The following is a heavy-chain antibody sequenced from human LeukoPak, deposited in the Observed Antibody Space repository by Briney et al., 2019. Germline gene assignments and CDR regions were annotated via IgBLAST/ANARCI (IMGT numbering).Heavy chain of an antibody. Sequence: SETLSLTCAVSGASISGSGYYLGWVRQPPGKGLEWIGNIYYTGSTYYNASLQSRVTISIDMSKNQFSLRLSSVTAADTAMYYCVKSGGYGLIDYWGQGTLVTVSS. CDR3: VKSGGYGLIDY. CDR1: GASISGSGYY. D-gene: IGHD6-19*01. J-gene: IGHJ4*02. CDR2: IYYTGST. V-gene: IGHV4-39*01.